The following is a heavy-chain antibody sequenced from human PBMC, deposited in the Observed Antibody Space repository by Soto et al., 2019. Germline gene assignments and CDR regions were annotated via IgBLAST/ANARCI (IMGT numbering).Heavy chain of an antibody. CDR1: GFTFSSYA. Sequence: EVQLVKSGGGLVEPGGSLRLSCAASGFTFSSYAMHWVRQAPGKGLEYVSAISSNGGNTYYANSMKGRFTISRDNSKNTLYLQVGSLRAEDMAVYYCARYLGSFDAFDIWGQGTMVTVSS. CDR2: ISSNGGNT. J-gene: IGHJ3*02. V-gene: IGHV3-64*01. CDR3: ARYLGSFDAFDI. D-gene: IGHD1-26*01.